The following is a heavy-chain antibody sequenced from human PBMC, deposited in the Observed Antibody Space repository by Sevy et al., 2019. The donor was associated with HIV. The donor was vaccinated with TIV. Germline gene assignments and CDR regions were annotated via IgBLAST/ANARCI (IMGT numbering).Heavy chain of an antibody. D-gene: IGHD6-13*01. Sequence: GGSLRLSCAASGFTFSSYWMSWVRQAPGKGLEWVANIKQDGSEKYYVDSVKGGFTISRDKAKNSLYLQVNSLRAEDTAVYYCARAIGAASSYWGQGTLVTVSS. CDR1: GFTFSSYW. CDR3: ARAIGAASSY. J-gene: IGHJ4*02. CDR2: IKQDGSEK. V-gene: IGHV3-7*04.